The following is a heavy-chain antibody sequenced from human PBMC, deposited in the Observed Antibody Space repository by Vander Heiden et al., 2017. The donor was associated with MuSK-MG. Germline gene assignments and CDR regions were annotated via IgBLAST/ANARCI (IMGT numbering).Heavy chain of an antibody. CDR3: ARAALGAGTFRLVH. V-gene: IGHV1-69*06. Sequence: QVQLVQSGAEVKKPGSSVKFSCKASGGTFSSYAISWVRQAPGQGLEWMGGIIPIVGTANYAHKVQGRVTITADKSTSTAYMELRSMRPEDTAVYYCARAALGAGTFRLVHWGQGTLVTVSS. D-gene: IGHD6-19*01. J-gene: IGHJ4*02. CDR2: IIPIVGTA. CDR1: GGTFSSYA.